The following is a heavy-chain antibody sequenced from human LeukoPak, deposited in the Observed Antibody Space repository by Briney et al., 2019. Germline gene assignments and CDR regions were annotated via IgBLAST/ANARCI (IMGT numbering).Heavy chain of an antibody. V-gene: IGHV1-24*01. CDR1: GYTLTELS. CDR2: FDPEYGEI. Sequence: APVKVSCTVSGYTLTELSIHWVRQAPGKGLEWMGGFDPEYGEIIYAQKFQGRVTMTEDTSTDTAYMELSSLRSEDTAMYYCATDLATAMVKDQSNYWGQGTLVTVSS. CDR3: ATDLATAMVKDQSNY. D-gene: IGHD5-18*01. J-gene: IGHJ4*02.